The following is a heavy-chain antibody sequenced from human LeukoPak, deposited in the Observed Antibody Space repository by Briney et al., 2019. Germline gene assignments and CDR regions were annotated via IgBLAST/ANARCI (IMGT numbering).Heavy chain of an antibody. D-gene: IGHD3-16*01. CDR1: GGSISSSGYY. CDR3: AGGVSLLGQFDY. J-gene: IGHJ4*02. Sequence: SECLSLTCTVSGGSISSSGYYWDWIRQPPGKGLEWIGTIYYSGSTYYNPSLKSRVTISVDTSKNQFSLKLSSVTAADTAVYYCAGGVSLLGQFDYWGQGSLVTVSS. CDR2: IYYSGST. V-gene: IGHV4-39*01.